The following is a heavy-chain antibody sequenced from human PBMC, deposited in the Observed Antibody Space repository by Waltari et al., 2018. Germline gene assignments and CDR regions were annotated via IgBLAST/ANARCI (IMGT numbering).Heavy chain of an antibody. J-gene: IGHJ4*02. V-gene: IGHV3-23*04. Sequence: EVQLVESGGGLVHPGRSLRLSCAASGFTFKNYAMSWVRQAQGKGLEWVSLITPSGATTYYAGSVKGRFTVSRDNSKSTLSLQMSSLRGEDTAIYYCAQDLGDRWGLFGYWGLGTLVSVSS. D-gene: IGHD3-16*01. CDR2: ITPSGATT. CDR3: AQDLGDRWGLFGY. CDR1: GFTFKNYA.